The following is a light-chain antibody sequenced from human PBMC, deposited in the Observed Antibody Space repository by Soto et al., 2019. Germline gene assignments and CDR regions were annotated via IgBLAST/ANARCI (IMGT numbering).Light chain of an antibody. CDR1: QSVSSY. V-gene: IGKV3-11*01. Sequence: EIVLTQSPATLSLSPGERATLSCRASQSVSSYLAWYKQKPGQAPRLLIYDASNRATGIPARFSGSGSRTDFTLTISSLEPEDFAVYYCQQRSNWTPWTFGQGTKVEIK. J-gene: IGKJ1*01. CDR2: DAS. CDR3: QQRSNWTPWT.